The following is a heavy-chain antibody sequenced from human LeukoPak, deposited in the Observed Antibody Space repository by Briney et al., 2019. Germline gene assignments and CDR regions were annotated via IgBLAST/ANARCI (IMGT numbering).Heavy chain of an antibody. V-gene: IGHV3-30*04. J-gene: IGHJ5*02. Sequence: GGSLRLSCAASGFTFSIYAIHWVRQAPGKGLEWVAVISYDGSNKYYADSVKGRFTISGDNSKSTLYLQMNSLRAEDTAVYYCARGPKSQKQWLFSLFDPWGQGTLVTVSS. CDR3: ARGPKSQKQWLFSLFDP. CDR1: GFTFSIYA. D-gene: IGHD6-19*01. CDR2: ISYDGSNK.